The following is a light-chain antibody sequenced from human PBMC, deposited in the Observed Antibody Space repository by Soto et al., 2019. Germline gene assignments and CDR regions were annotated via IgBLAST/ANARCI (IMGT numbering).Light chain of an antibody. J-gene: IGKJ2*01. V-gene: IGKV1-39*01. CDR1: ETIIDY. CDR3: QQSFSAPRT. CDR2: SAS. Sequence: DIQMSQSPSSLSASVGDSVTITCRASETIIDYLNWYQQQPGEAPKLLIFSASSLHSGVPSRFRGGGSRTQFTLTISRLQPEDFATYVCQQSFSAPRTFGQGTK.